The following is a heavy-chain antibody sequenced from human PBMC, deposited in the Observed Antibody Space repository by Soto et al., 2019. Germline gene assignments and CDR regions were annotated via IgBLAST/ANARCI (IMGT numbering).Heavy chain of an antibody. CDR1: AFSISSGYY. V-gene: IGHV4-38-2*01. CDR3: ARVGGGNYAFLYYFDY. Sequence: SETLSLTCAVSAFSISSGYYWGWIRQPPGKGLEWIGSIYHSGSTYYNPSLKSRVTISIDTSKSQFSLKLSSVTAADTAVYYCARVGGGNYAFLYYFDYWGQGTLVTVSS. J-gene: IGHJ4*02. D-gene: IGHD4-4*01. CDR2: IYHSGST.